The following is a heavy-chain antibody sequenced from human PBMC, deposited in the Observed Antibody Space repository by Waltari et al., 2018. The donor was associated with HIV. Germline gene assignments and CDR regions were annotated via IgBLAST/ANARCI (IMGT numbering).Heavy chain of an antibody. CDR3: ARGSPRYQLPEYYVDY. D-gene: IGHD2-2*01. CDR2: MNPNSGNT. V-gene: IGHV1-8*01. J-gene: IGHJ4*02. CDR1: GYTFPSYE. Sequence: QVQLVQSGAEVKKPGASVKVSCKASGYTFPSYEINWVRQATGQVLEWMGWMNPNSGNTGYAQKFQGRVTMTRNTSISTAYMELSSLRSEDTAVYYCARGSPRYQLPEYYVDYWGQGTLVTVSS.